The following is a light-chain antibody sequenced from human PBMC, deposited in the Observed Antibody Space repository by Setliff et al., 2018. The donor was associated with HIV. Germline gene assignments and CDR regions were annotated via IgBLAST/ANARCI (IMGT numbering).Light chain of an antibody. CDR3: CSYAGSSTYV. CDR1: NSDVGSYNL. J-gene: IGLJ1*01. V-gene: IGLV2-23*02. CDR2: EVS. Sequence: SALTQPASVSGSPGQSITISCTGTNSDVGSYNLVSWYQQHPGKAPKLMIYEVSKRPSGVSNRFSGSKSGNTASLTISGLQAEDEADYYCCSYAGSSTYVFGTGTKVTVL.